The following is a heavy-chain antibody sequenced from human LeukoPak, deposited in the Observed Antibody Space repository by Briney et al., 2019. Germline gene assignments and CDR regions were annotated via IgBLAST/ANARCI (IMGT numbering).Heavy chain of an antibody. Sequence: PGGSLRLSCAASGFTVSSNYMSWVRQAPGKGLEWVSVIYSGGSTYYADSVKGRFTTSRDNSKNTLYLQMNSLRAEDTAVYYCARSSSGSSLNWFDPWGQGTLVTV. CDR3: ARSSSGSSLNWFDP. J-gene: IGHJ5*02. V-gene: IGHV3-53*01. CDR2: IYSGGST. D-gene: IGHD3-22*01. CDR1: GFTVSSNY.